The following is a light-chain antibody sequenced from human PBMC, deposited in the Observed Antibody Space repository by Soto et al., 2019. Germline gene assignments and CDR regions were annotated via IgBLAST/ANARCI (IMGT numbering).Light chain of an antibody. CDR2: LGS. Sequence: DIVMTQSPLSLPVTPGEPASISCRSSQSLLQSNGYNYLDWYLQKPGQSPQLLINLGSNRASGVPDRFSGSGSGTDFTLKISRVEAEDVGVYFCMQALQTITFGQGTRLEIK. CDR1: QSLLQSNGYNY. CDR3: MQALQTIT. J-gene: IGKJ5*01. V-gene: IGKV2-28*01.